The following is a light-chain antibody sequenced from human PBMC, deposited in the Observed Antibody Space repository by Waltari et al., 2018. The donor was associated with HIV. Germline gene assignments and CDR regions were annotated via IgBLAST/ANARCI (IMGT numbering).Light chain of an antibody. CDR2: EVN. CDR1: SSDVGGSKY. J-gene: IGLJ3*02. CDR3: NSYAGSNNWV. V-gene: IGLV2-8*01. Sequence: QSALTQPPSASGSPGQSVTISCPGTSSDVGGSKYVSWYQQHPGKATKLMIYEVNKRPSGVPDRFSGSKSANTASLTVAGLQADDEADYYCNSYAGSNNWVFGGGTKLTVL.